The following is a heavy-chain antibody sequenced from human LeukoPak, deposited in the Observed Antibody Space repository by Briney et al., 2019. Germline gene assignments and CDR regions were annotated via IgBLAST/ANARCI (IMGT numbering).Heavy chain of an antibody. CDR2: INPNSGGT. J-gene: IGHJ4*02. Sequence: PMGSVKVSCKASGYTFTGYYMHWVRQAPGQGLEWMGWINPNSGGTNYAQKFQGRVTMTRDTSISTAYMELSRLRSDDTPVYYCARVGRVTTGLDYWGQGTLVTVSS. D-gene: IGHD4-17*01. CDR3: ARVGRVTTGLDY. CDR1: GYTFTGYY. V-gene: IGHV1-2*02.